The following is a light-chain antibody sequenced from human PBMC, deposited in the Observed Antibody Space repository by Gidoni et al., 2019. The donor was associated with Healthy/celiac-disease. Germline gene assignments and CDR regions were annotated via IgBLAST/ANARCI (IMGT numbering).Light chain of an antibody. CDR3: QQYNNWHWT. Sequence: LVMTQSPATLSVSPGERATLSCMASQSVSSNLAWYQQKPGQAPRLLIYGASTRATGIPDRFSGSASGTEFTLTISSLQSEDFAVYYCQQYNNWHWTFGQGTKVEIK. CDR2: GAS. V-gene: IGKV3-15*01. J-gene: IGKJ1*01. CDR1: QSVSSN.